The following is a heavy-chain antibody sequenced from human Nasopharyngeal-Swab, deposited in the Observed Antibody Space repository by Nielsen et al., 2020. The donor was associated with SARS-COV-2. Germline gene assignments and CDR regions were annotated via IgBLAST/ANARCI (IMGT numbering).Heavy chain of an antibody. CDR1: GGSVSSGSYY. CDR3: ARDAMCSSSWTNWFDP. D-gene: IGHD6-13*01. CDR2: IYYSGST. Sequence: SETLSLTCTVSGGSVSSGSYYWSWIRQPPGKGLEWIGYIYYSGSTNYNPSLKSRVTISVDTSKNQFSLKLSSVTAADTAVYYCARDAMCSSSWTNWFDPWGQGTLVTVSS. J-gene: IGHJ5*02. V-gene: IGHV4-61*01.